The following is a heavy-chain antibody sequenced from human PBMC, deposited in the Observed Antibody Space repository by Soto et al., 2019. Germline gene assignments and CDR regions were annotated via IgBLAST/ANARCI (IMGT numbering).Heavy chain of an antibody. V-gene: IGHV1-69*13. CDR2: IIPIFGTA. J-gene: IGHJ5*02. Sequence: GXSVKVSGTTSGGPFISYASIWVRQSPGQGLEWMGGIIPIFGTANYAQKFQGRVTITADESTSTAYMELSSLRSEDTAVYYCERGKWELLGWFDPWGQRTLVTVSS. CDR3: ERGKWELLGWFDP. D-gene: IGHD1-26*01. CDR1: GGPFISYA.